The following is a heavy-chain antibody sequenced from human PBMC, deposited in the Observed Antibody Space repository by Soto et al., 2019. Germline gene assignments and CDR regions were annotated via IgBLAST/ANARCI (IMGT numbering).Heavy chain of an antibody. CDR2: ISGSDGST. D-gene: IGHD6-13*01. Sequence: GGPLRLSCAASGCTFSSYAMNWVRQAPGKGLEWVSVISGSDGSTYYADSVKGRFTISRDNSKNTLNLQMNSLRAEDTAVYYCARRSSSWYFDYWGQGTLVTVSS. CDR3: ARRSSSWYFDY. J-gene: IGHJ4*02. CDR1: GCTFSSYA. V-gene: IGHV3-23*01.